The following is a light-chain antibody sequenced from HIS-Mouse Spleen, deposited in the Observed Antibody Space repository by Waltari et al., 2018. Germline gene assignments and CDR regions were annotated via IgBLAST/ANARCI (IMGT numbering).Light chain of an antibody. CDR1: SSDVGSYNL. Sequence: QSALTQPASVSGSPGQSITISCTGTSSDVGSYNLFSWYQQHPGKAPKLLIYEGSKRPSGVSHLFSGSKSGNTVSLTISGLQAEDEADYYCCSYAGSSTVVFGGGTKLTVL. V-gene: IGLV2-23*01. CDR2: EGS. J-gene: IGLJ2*01. CDR3: CSYAGSSTVV.